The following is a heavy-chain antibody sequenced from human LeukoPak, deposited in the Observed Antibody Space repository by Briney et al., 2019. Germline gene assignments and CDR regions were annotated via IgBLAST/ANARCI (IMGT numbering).Heavy chain of an antibody. Sequence: GESLKISCETSGYSFTTYWIGWVRPMPGTGLELVGAIYPDDSDSRYSPSFQGQVVISADRSIRTAYLQWNSLKTSDTAMYYCVRQRGSSGTINHFDPWGQGTLVTVSS. J-gene: IGHJ5*02. CDR1: GYSFTTYW. CDR2: IYPDDSDS. V-gene: IGHV5-51*01. D-gene: IGHD3-10*01. CDR3: VRQRGSSGTINHFDP.